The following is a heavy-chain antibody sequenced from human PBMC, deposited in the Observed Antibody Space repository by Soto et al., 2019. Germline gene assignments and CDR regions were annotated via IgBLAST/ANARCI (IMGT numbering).Heavy chain of an antibody. CDR1: GYTFTGYY. CDR3: ARIPLAAAGDY. D-gene: IGHD6-13*01. CDR2: INPNSGGT. V-gene: IGHV1-2*02. J-gene: IGHJ4*02. Sequence: ASVKGSCKASGYTFTGYYMHWVRQAPGQGLEWMGWINPNSGGTNYAQKFQGRVTMTRDTSITTAYMELSRLRSDDTAVYYCARIPLAAAGDYWGQGTRVTVSS.